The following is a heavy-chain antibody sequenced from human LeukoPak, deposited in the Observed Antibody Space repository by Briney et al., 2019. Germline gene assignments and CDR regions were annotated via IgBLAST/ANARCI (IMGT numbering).Heavy chain of an antibody. CDR2: IYSGGST. D-gene: IGHD2-21*02. V-gene: IGHV3-66*02. CDR3: AREARDWSFAFDI. CDR1: GFTVSSNY. Sequence: PGGSLRPSCAASGFTVSSNYMSWVRQAPGKGLEWVSVIYSGGSTYYADSVKGRFTISRDNSKNTLYLQMNSLRAEDTAVYYCAREARDWSFAFDIWGQGTMVTVSS. J-gene: IGHJ3*02.